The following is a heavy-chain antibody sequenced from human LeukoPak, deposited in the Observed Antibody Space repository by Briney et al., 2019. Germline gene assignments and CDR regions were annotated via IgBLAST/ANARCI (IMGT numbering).Heavy chain of an antibody. D-gene: IGHD3-22*01. CDR1: GFTFSSYG. V-gene: IGHV3-30*18. CDR2: ISYDGSNK. Sequence: PGRSLRLSCAASGFTFSSYGMHWVRQAPGKGLEWVAVISYDGSNKYYADSVKGRFTISRDNSKNTLYLQMNSLRAEDTAVYYCAKDFFSRRYYDTGGAFDIWGQGTMVTVSS. CDR3: AKDFFSRRYYDTGGAFDI. J-gene: IGHJ3*02.